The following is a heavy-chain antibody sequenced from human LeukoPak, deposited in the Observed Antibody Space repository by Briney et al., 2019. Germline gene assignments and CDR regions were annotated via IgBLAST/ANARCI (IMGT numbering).Heavy chain of an antibody. CDR1: GYPFTGYY. CDR2: INPDSGGT. J-gene: IGHJ4*02. D-gene: IGHD4-17*01. V-gene: IGHV1-2*02. CDR3: ARSTVTGRTYFDY. Sequence: GASVKVSCKASGYPFTGYYLHWVRQAPGQGLEWMGWINPDSGGTDYEQKFQGRVTMTRDTSISTAYMELSRLRSEDTAVYYCARSTVTGRTYFDYWGQGTLVTVSS.